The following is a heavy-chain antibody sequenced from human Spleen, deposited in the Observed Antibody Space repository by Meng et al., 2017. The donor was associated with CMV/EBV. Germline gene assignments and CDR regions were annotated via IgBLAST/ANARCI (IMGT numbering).Heavy chain of an antibody. Sequence: CAVSGGSFSGYSWSWIRQPSGKGLQWIGEITPSGSPNYNPSLKSRVTISVDTSKNQFSLRLTSVTAADTAVYYCAKEGGSGWYYFDYWGQGTLVTVSS. J-gene: IGHJ4*02. CDR3: AKEGGSGWYYFDY. D-gene: IGHD6-19*01. CDR2: ITPSGSP. CDR1: GGSFSGYS. V-gene: IGHV4-34*01.